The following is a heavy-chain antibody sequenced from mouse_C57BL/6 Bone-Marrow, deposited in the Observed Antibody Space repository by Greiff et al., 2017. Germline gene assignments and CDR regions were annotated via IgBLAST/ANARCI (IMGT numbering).Heavy chain of an antibody. Sequence: EVKLMESGGDLVKPGGSLKLSCAASGFTFSSYGMSWVRQTPDKRLEWVATISSGGSYTYYPDSVKGRFTISRDNAKNTLYLQMSSLKSEDTAMCYCARHGDVDYHYAMDYWGQGTSVTVSS. V-gene: IGHV5-6*01. D-gene: IGHD5-5*01. CDR1: GFTFSSYG. CDR3: ARHGDVDYHYAMDY. J-gene: IGHJ4*01. CDR2: ISSGGSYT.